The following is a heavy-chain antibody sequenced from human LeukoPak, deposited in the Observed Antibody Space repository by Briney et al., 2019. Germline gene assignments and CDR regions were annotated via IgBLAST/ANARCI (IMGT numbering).Heavy chain of an antibody. CDR2: INHSGST. Sequence: KTSETLSLTCAVYGGSFSGYYWSWIRQPPGKGLEWIGEINHSGSTNYNPSLKSRVTISVDTSKNQFSLKLSSATAADTAVYYCARWFDPWGQGTLVTVSS. V-gene: IGHV4-34*01. CDR3: ARWFDP. CDR1: GGSFSGYY. J-gene: IGHJ5*02.